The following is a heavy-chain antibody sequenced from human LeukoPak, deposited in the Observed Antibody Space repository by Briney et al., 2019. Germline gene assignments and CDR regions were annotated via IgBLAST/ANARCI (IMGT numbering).Heavy chain of an antibody. D-gene: IGHD2-2*01. Sequence: ASVKVSCKASGYTFTGYYMHWVRQAPGQGLEWMGWINPNSGDTNYAQKFQGRVTMTRETSTRTGYMELSGLISDDTAVYYCARDGYCSSTSCWYYYYMDVWGKGTTVTVSS. CDR2: INPNSGDT. J-gene: IGHJ6*03. CDR1: GYTFTGYY. CDR3: ARDGYCSSTSCWYYYYMDV. V-gene: IGHV1-2*02.